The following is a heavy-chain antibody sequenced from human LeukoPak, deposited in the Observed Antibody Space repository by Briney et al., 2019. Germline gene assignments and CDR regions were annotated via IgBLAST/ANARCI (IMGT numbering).Heavy chain of an antibody. J-gene: IGHJ4*02. D-gene: IGHD2-2*01. CDR2: IRSKAYGGTT. CDR1: GFTFGDYA. V-gene: IGHV3-49*04. CDR3: TRPVVPAAMTDY. Sequence: GGSLRLSCTASGFTFGDYAMSWVRQAPGKGLEWVGFIRSKAYGGTTEYVASVKGRFTISRDDSKSIAYLQMNSLKTEDTAVYYCTRPVVPAAMTDYWGQGTLVTVSS.